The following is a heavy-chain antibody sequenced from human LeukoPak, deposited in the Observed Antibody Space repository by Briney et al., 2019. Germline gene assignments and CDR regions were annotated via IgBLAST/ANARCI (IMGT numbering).Heavy chain of an antibody. CDR3: ARRGWLINFDY. V-gene: IGHV3-23*01. D-gene: IGHD5-12*01. Sequence: GGSLRLSCAASGFTFSNYAMSWVRQAPGKGLEWVSIISGSGDNTHYADSVKGRFTISRDNSKNTLYLQMKTRRAEDTAIYYCARRGWLINFDYWGQGTLVTVSS. CDR2: ISGSGDNT. CDR1: GFTFSNYA. J-gene: IGHJ4*02.